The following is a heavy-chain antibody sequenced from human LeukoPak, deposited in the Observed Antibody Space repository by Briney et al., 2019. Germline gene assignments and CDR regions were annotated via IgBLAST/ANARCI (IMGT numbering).Heavy chain of an antibody. CDR3: VRATDISSWYLDY. J-gene: IGHJ4*02. CDR1: GYTFTGYN. V-gene: IGHV1-2*02. Sequence: WASVNVSFKASGYTFTGYNMHWVRQAPGQDLEWMGWLSPNSGDTKLAQKFQGRVTVTRDTSISTAYMELSRLTSDDTAVYYCVRATDISSWYLDYWGQGALVTVSS. CDR2: LSPNSGDT. D-gene: IGHD6-13*01.